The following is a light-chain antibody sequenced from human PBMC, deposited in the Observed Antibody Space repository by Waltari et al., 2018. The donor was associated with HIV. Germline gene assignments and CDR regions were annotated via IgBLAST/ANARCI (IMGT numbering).Light chain of an antibody. Sequence: QPVLTQPPSASASLGAPATLTCTLNTDFSDYHVHWYQVRPGKGPRFVMRLGAGGIVGSKGQDIPDRFSVLGSGLNRLLTINNVQEEDESDYYCATDHGSGTNFVWVFGGGTSLTVL. CDR1: TDFSDYH. CDR2: LGAGGIVG. CDR3: ATDHGSGTNFVWV. V-gene: IGLV9-49*02. J-gene: IGLJ3*02.